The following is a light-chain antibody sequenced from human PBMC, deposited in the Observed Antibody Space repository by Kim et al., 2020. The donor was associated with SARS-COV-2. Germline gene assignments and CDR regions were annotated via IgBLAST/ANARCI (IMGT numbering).Light chain of an antibody. Sequence: QSALTQPASVSGSPGQLITISCTGTNSDVGGYNYVSWYQQHPGKAPKLMIYDVSNRPSGVSNRFSGSMSGNTASLTISGLQAEDEADCYCSSYTSSSTPHVVFGGGTQLTVL. V-gene: IGLV2-14*03. CDR1: NSDVGGYNY. CDR2: DVS. CDR3: SSYTSSSTPHVV. J-gene: IGLJ2*01.